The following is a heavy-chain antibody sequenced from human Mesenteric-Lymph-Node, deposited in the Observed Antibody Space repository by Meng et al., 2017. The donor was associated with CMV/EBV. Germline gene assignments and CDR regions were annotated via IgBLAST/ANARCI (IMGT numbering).Heavy chain of an antibody. CDR2: ISSSGSTI. CDR3: ARVHNWNADDY. D-gene: IGHD1-1*01. V-gene: IGHV3-48*03. J-gene: IGHJ4*02. CDR1: GFTFDKYE. Sequence: GESLKISCAASGFTFDKYEMHWVRQAPGKGLEWVSYISSSGSTIYYADSVKGRFTISRDNAKNSLYLQMNSLRAEDTAVYYCARVHNWNADDYWGQGTLVTVSS.